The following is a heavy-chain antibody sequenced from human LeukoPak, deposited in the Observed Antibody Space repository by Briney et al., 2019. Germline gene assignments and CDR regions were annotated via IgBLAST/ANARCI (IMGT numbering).Heavy chain of an antibody. CDR2: IIPILGTA. J-gene: IGHJ3*02. CDR3: ARSPPGGCSSTSCYDYAFDI. CDR1: GGTFSSYA. V-gene: IGHV1-69*13. Sequence: ASVKVSCKASGGTFSSYAISWVRQAPGQGLEWMGGIIPILGTANYAQKFQGRVTITADESTSTAYMELSSLRSEDTAVYYCARSPPGGCSSTSCYDYAFDIWGQGTMVTVSS. D-gene: IGHD2-2*01.